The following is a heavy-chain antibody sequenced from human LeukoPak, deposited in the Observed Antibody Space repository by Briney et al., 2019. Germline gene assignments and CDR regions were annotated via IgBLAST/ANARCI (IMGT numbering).Heavy chain of an antibody. CDR1: GGSIGSDY. J-gene: IGHJ4*02. CDR3: AKYGNSGWVIDN. Sequence: SETLSLTCTVSGGSIGSDYWTWIRQPPGKGLEYIGYIYYTGGTNYNPSLKSRVTISVDTSKNQFSLKLSAVTAADTAVYFCAKYGNSGWVIDNWGQGTLVTASS. D-gene: IGHD6-19*01. CDR2: IYYTGGT. V-gene: IGHV4-59*08.